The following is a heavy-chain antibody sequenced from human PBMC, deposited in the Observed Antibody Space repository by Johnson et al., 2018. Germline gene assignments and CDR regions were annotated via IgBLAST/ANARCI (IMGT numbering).Heavy chain of an antibody. V-gene: IGHV3-33*06. CDR2: IWFDESKE. J-gene: IGHJ6*02. Sequence: QVQLVQSGRGVVRPGRSLRLSCAASGFIFRNYGMHWVRQAPGKGLEWVAVIWFDESKEYYADSVKGRFTISRDNSKNTLFLQMKSLKGEDPAVYYCVKEFLATEWEVPSDYYGMDVWGQGTTVSVSS. CDR3: VKEFLATEWEVPSDYYGMDV. CDR1: GFIFRNYG. D-gene: IGHD1-26*01.